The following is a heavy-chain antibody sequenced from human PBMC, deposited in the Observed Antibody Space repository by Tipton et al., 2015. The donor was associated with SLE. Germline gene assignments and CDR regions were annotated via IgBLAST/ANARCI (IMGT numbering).Heavy chain of an antibody. CDR1: GGSISSGGYY. Sequence: LRLSCTVSGGSISSGGYYWSWIRQHPGKGLEWIGYIYYSGSTYYNPSLKSRVTISVDTSKNQFSLKLSSVTAADTAVYYCATASSSQAYYFDYWGQGTLVTVSP. D-gene: IGHD6-6*01. J-gene: IGHJ4*02. CDR3: ATASSSQAYYFDY. V-gene: IGHV4-31*03. CDR2: IYYSGST.